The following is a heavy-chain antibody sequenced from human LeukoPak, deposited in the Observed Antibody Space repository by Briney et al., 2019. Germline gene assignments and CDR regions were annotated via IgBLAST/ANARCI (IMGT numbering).Heavy chain of an antibody. V-gene: IGHV3-30*18. CDR3: AKDWGNWGYGYYFDH. CDR1: GFTFSTYG. J-gene: IGHJ4*02. Sequence: GRSLRLSCAASGFTFSTYGMHWVRQAPGKGPEWVAVASYDGSNKYYADSVKGRFTISRDNPKNTLYLQMNSLRAEDTAVYYCAKDWGNWGYGYYFDHWGQGTLVTVSS. D-gene: IGHD7-27*01. CDR2: ASYDGSNK.